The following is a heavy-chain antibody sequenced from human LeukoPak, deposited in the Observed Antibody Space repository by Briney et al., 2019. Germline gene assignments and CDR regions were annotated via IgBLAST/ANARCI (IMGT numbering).Heavy chain of an antibody. CDR1: GGSISTYY. Sequence: SETLSFTCTVSGGSISTYYWSWIRQPPGKGLEWIGYIYYSGSTNYNPSLKSRVTISVDTSKNQFSLKLSSVTAADTAVYYCARGSGYYYYWGQGTLVTVSS. V-gene: IGHV4-59*01. CDR2: IYYSGST. CDR3: ARGSGYYYY. D-gene: IGHD3-22*01. J-gene: IGHJ4*02.